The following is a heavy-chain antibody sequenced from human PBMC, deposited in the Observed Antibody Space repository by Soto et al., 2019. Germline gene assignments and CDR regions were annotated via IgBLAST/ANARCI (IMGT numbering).Heavy chain of an antibody. CDR2: IYPGDSDT. CDR1: GYSFTSYW. D-gene: IGHD2-2*03. J-gene: IGHJ6*02. CDR3: ARLDGLYYYYYGMNV. V-gene: IGHV5-51*01. Sequence: LGESLKISCKGSGYSFTSYWIGWVRQMPGKGLEGMGIIYPGDSDTRYSTSFQGQVTISAVKHSSTAFLQWSSLKASDTVMYYSARLDGLYYYYYGMNVWGQGTTVTVSS.